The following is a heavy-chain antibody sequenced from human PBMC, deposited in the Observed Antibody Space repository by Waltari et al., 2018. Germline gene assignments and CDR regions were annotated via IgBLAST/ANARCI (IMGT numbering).Heavy chain of an antibody. Sequence: QVQLQQWGAGLLKPSETLSLTCAVYGGSFSGYYWNWIRQPPGKGLEWIGEINNSGSTNYNPSLKSRVTISVDTSKNHFSLKLSSVTAADTAVYYCARANRPYYYDSSGYYIIGVFDYWGQGALVTVSS. J-gene: IGHJ4*02. V-gene: IGHV4-34*01. CDR2: INNSGST. D-gene: IGHD3-22*01. CDR1: GGSFSGYY. CDR3: ARANRPYYYDSSGYYIIGVFDY.